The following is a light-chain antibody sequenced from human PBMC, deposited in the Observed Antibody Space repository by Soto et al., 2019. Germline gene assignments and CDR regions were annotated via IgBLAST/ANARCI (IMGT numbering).Light chain of an antibody. V-gene: IGKV3-11*01. J-gene: IGKJ2*01. CDR1: QSVSSY. Sequence: EIVLTQSPATLSLSPGESATLSCRASQSVSSYLAWYQHKPGLAPRLLMYDASNRATGIPARFSGGGSGTDFTLTISSLEPEDFAVYYCQQRSNWPPYTFGQGTKLEIK. CDR3: QQRSNWPPYT. CDR2: DAS.